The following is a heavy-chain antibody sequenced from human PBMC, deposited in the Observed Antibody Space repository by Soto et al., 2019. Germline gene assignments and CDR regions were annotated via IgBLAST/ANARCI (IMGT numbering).Heavy chain of an antibody. CDR1: GFIFSSYG. Sequence: QVLLVESGGGVVQPGRSLRLSCAASGFIFSSYGMHWVRQAPGTGLEWVAVMSYDGSNKYYADSVKGRFTISRDNSKNTLYLHMNSLRTEDTAIYYCAKGHPTDDYHGSGSIFYYYYAMDVWGQGTTVTVSS. J-gene: IGHJ6*02. V-gene: IGHV3-30*18. CDR3: AKGHPTDDYHGSGSIFYYYYAMDV. CDR2: MSYDGSNK. D-gene: IGHD3-10*01.